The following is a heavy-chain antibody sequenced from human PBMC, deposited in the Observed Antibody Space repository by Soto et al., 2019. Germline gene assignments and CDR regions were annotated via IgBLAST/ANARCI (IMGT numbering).Heavy chain of an antibody. Sequence: PGGSLRLSCAASGFTFSSYAMHWVRQAPGKGLEWVALISYDGSDKDYADSVKGRFIISRDNSRNTLFLQMNSLRAEDTAVYYCARDYYKYYDSSGYYRSPAYWGQGTLVTVSS. CDR3: ARDYYKYYDSSGYYRSPAY. CDR1: GFTFSSYA. D-gene: IGHD3-22*01. CDR2: ISYDGSDK. V-gene: IGHV3-30-3*01. J-gene: IGHJ4*02.